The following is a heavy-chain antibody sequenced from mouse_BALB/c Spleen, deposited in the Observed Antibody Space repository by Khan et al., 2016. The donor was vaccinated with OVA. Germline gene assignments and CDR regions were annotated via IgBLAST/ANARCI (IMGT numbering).Heavy chain of an antibody. Sequence: EVKLEVSGPGLVKPSQSLSLTCTVTGYSITRDYAWNWTRQFPGNELEWMGYISNSGSASYNPSLKSRISITRDTSKNQFFLQLDSVTPEDTATYYCASELGRYYAMDYWGQGTSVTVSS. CDR3: ASELGRYYAMDY. CDR1: GYSITRDYA. D-gene: IGHD4-1*01. J-gene: IGHJ4*01. V-gene: IGHV3-2*02. CDR2: ISNSGSA.